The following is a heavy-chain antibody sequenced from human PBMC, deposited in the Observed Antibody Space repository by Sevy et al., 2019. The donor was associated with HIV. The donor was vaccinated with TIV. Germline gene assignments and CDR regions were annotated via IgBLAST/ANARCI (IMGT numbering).Heavy chain of an antibody. CDR3: ARLVDSGYVDY. V-gene: IGHV4-34*01. J-gene: IGHJ4*02. Sequence: SETLSLTCAVYGGSLSGYYWSWIRQPPGKGLEWIGEINHSGSTNYNPSLKSRVTISVDTSKNQFSLKLSSVTAADTAVYYCARLVDSGYVDYWGQGSLVTVSS. CDR1: GGSLSGYY. D-gene: IGHD3-22*01. CDR2: INHSGST.